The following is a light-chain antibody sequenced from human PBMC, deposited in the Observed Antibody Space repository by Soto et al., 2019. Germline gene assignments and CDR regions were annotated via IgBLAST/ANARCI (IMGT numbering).Light chain of an antibody. J-gene: IGKJ1*01. CDR3: YQRQSWPRT. V-gene: IGKV3-11*02. CDR2: PSK. Sequence: EIVFTQSPATLSSFPADRVTLSCRASQYTNNGLDWYQHSPGHAPRLHIYPSKSRAACITARFSAKGSLRHCSLTITDVQPEDCALYYCYQRQSWPRTFGQGTKVDIK. CDR1: QYTNNG.